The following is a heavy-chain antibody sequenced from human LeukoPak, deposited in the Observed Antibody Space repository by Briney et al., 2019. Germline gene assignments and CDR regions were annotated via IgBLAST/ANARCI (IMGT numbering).Heavy chain of an antibody. Sequence: GGSLRLSCSDSGFTFSSYYMHWVRQAPGKGLEYVSGISSNGGSKNYADSVKGRFTISRDNSKNTLYLQISSLRPEDTAVYYCVASPDIVAPFDYWVQGTLVTVSS. J-gene: IGHJ4*02. D-gene: IGHD5-12*01. CDR2: ISSNGGSK. V-gene: IGHV3-64D*09. CDR1: GFTFSSYY. CDR3: VASPDIVAPFDY.